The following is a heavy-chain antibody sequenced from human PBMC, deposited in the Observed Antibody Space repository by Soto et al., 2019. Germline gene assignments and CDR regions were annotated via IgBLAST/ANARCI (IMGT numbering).Heavy chain of an antibody. D-gene: IGHD3-22*01. CDR3: ARDRSSGYYYNYYYGMDV. CDR1: GGSISSYY. Sequence: SETLSLTCTVSGGSISSYYWSWIRQPPGKGLEWIGYIYYSGSTNYNPSLKSRVTISVDTSKNQFSLKLSSVTAADTAVYYCARDRSSGYYYNYYYGMDVWGQGTPVTVSS. J-gene: IGHJ6*02. CDR2: IYYSGST. V-gene: IGHV4-59*01.